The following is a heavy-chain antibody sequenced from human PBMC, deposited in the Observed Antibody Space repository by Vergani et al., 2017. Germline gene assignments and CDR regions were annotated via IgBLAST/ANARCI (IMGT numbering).Heavy chain of an antibody. CDR3: ARDGIAAAVPPPQWLGPHGMDV. D-gene: IGHD6-13*01. J-gene: IGHJ6*02. CDR1: GFTFTSYG. V-gene: IGHV3-23*04. Sequence: VQMVESGGGVVQPGRSLRLSCAVSGFTFTSYGISWVRQAPGKGLEWVSGISASGGSTYYPDSVKGRFIISRDISKNTLYLQMSSLRSDDTAVYYCARDGIAAAVPPPQWLGPHGMDVWGQGTTVTVSS. CDR2: ISASGGST.